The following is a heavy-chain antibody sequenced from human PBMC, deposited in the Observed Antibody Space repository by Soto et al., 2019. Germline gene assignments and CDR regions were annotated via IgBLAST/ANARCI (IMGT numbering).Heavy chain of an antibody. D-gene: IGHD1-26*01. J-gene: IGHJ4*02. CDR1: GGSISSNAYH. V-gene: IGHV4-31*03. Sequence: QVQLQESGPGLVKPSQTLSLTCTVAGGSISSNAYHWTWIRQHPGKGLEWIGDIYFSGSTNYNPSLKSRLTISVDTSKNQFSLNLTSMTAADTAVYYCARAPIGRPLDYWGQGTLVTVSS. CDR2: IYFSGST. CDR3: ARAPIGRPLDY.